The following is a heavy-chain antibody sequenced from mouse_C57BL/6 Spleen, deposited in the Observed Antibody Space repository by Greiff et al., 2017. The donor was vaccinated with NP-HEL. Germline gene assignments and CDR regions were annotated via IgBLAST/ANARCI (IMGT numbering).Heavy chain of an antibody. CDR1: GYTFTSYW. V-gene: IGHV1-53*01. Sequence: LQQPGTELVKPGASVKLSCTASGYTFTSYWMHWVQQRPGQGLEWIGNINPSNGGTNYNEKFKSKATLTVDKSSSTAYMQLSSLTSEDSAVYYCARRLPTHYYAMDYWGQGTSVTVSS. CDR2: INPSNGGT. J-gene: IGHJ4*01. D-gene: IGHD5-5*01. CDR3: ARRLPTHYYAMDY.